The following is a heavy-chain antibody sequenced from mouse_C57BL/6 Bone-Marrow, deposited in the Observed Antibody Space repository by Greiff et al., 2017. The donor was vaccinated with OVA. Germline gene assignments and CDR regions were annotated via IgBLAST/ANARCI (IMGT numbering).Heavy chain of an antibody. Sequence: QVQLKQPGAELVKPGASVKLSCKASGYTFTSYWMHWVKQRPGRCLEWIGRIDPNSGGTKYNEKFKSKATLTVDKPSSTAYMQLSSLTSEDSAVYYCAREGLRYRYFDVWGTGTTVTVSS. CDR2: IDPNSGGT. V-gene: IGHV1-72*01. CDR3: AREGLRYRYFDV. D-gene: IGHD1-1*01. CDR1: GYTFTSYW. J-gene: IGHJ1*03.